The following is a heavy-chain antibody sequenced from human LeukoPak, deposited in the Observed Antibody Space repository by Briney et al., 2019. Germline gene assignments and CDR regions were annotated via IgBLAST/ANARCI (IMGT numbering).Heavy chain of an antibody. V-gene: IGHV1-2*06. CDR2: IYPKSGGT. CDR1: GYTFTGYY. Sequence: ASVKVSCKASGYTFTGYYMHWVRQAPGQGLEWIGRIYPKSGGTNYAQKFQGRVTMTRDTSISTAYMELSRLRSDDTAVYYCAREAYGGNPPDDAFDIWGQGTMVTVSS. CDR3: AREAYGGNPPDDAFDI. D-gene: IGHD4-23*01. J-gene: IGHJ3*02.